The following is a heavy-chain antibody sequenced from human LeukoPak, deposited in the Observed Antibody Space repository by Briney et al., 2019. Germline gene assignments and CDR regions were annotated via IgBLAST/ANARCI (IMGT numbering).Heavy chain of an antibody. D-gene: IGHD3-10*01. J-gene: IGHJ6*03. CDR2: IYHSGST. Sequence: PSETLSLTCSVSAGSISTYYWTWVRQPPGKGLEWIGEIYHSGSTNYNPSLKSRVTISVDTSKNQFSLKLSSVTAADTAVYYCARGVREKNRGFLLYYYYYYMDVWGKGTTVAISS. V-gene: IGHV4-59*01. CDR3: ARGVREKNRGFLLYYYYYYMDV. CDR1: AGSISTYY.